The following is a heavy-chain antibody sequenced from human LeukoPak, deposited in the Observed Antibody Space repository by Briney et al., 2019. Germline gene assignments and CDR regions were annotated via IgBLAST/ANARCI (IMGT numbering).Heavy chain of an antibody. V-gene: IGHV4-30-4*01. CDR1: GGSISSGDYY. Sequence: PSETLSLTCTVSGGSISSGDYYWSWVRQPPGKGLEWIGYIYYSGSTYYNPSLKSRVTISVDTSKNQFSLKLSSVTAADTAVYYCATSWGGYSDTDNWFDPWGQGTLVTVSS. CDR3: ATSWGGYSDTDNWFDP. CDR2: IYYSGST. J-gene: IGHJ5*02. D-gene: IGHD1-26*01.